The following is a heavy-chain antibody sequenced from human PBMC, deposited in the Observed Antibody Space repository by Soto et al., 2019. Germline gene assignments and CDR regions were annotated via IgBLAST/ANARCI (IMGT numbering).Heavy chain of an antibody. V-gene: IGHV1-69*01. Sequence: QVQLVQSGPEVKKPGSSVKVSCRASGGSFSDSALSWVRQAPGQGLEWMGGIIPIFGSPAYAQKFLGRVTVTADESTSTAYMELSSLRTEDTAVYYCAREAYGSGGGYSYYGMDVWGQGTTVTVSS. CDR2: IIPIFGSP. CDR1: GGSFSDSA. CDR3: AREAYGSGGGYSYYGMDV. D-gene: IGHD3-10*01. J-gene: IGHJ6*02.